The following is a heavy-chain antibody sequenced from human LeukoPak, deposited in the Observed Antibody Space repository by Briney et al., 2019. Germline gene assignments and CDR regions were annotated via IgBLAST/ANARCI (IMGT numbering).Heavy chain of an antibody. V-gene: IGHV1-46*01. CDR2: INPSGGST. D-gene: IGHD5-18*01. CDR3: ARASASYGCDY. J-gene: IGHJ4*02. CDR1: GYTFTSYY. Sequence: ASVKVSCKASGYTFTSYYMHWVRQAPGQGLEWMGIINPSGGSTSYARKFQGRVTMTRDTSTSTVYMELSSLRSEDTAVYYCARASASYGCDYWGQGTLVTVSS.